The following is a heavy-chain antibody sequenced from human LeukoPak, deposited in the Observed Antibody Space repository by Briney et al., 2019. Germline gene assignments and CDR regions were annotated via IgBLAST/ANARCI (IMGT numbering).Heavy chain of an antibody. CDR2: IYYSGST. Sequence: PSETLSLTCTVSGGSISSSSYYWGWIRQPPGKGLEWIGRIYYSGSTYYNPSLKSRVTISVDASKNQFSLKLSSVTAADTAVYYCAREGELLWFGESAYYFDYWGQGTLVTVSS. V-gene: IGHV4-39*07. J-gene: IGHJ4*02. D-gene: IGHD3-10*01. CDR1: GGSISSSSYY. CDR3: AREGELLWFGESAYYFDY.